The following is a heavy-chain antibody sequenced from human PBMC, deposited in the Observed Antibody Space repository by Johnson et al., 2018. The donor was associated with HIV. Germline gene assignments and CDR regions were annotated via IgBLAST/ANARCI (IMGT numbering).Heavy chain of an antibody. Sequence: QVQLVESGGGLVKPGGSLRLSCAASGFTFSDYYMSWIRQAPGKGLEWVSYISSSGSTIYYADSVKGRFTLSRDNAKNSLYLQMNSLRAEDTAVYYCARYHYYDSRLNDAFDIWGQGTMVTVSS. CDR1: GFTFSDYY. J-gene: IGHJ3*02. D-gene: IGHD3-22*01. V-gene: IGHV3-11*04. CDR2: ISSSGSTI. CDR3: ARYHYYDSRLNDAFDI.